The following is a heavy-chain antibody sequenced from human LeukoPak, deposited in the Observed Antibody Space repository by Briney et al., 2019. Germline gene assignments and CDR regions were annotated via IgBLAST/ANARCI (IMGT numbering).Heavy chain of an antibody. CDR1: GDAITGSSYY. CDR3: ARQYYDRTGYYYFDY. J-gene: IGHJ4*02. V-gene: IGHV4-39*01. CDR2: MYYSGST. Sequence: PSETLSLTCTVSGDAITGSSYYWGWIRQPPGKGLEWIGSMYYSGSTYSNPSLKSRVTMSADTSKNQFSLKLSSVSAADTAVYYCARQYYDRTGYYYFDYWDQGTLVSVPS. D-gene: IGHD3-22*01.